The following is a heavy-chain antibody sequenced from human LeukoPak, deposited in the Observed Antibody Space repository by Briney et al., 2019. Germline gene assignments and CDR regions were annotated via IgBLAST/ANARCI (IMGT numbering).Heavy chain of an antibody. D-gene: IGHD1-26*01. J-gene: IGHJ4*02. CDR3: AKDWTRVGSYSAGDFDY. V-gene: IGHV3-23*01. CDR2: ISGSGGST. CDR1: GFTFSSYA. Sequence: GASLRLSCAASGFTFSSYAMSWVRQAPGKGLEWVSAISGSGGSTYYADSVKGRFTISRDNSKNTLYLQMNSLRAEDTAVYYCAKDWTRVGSYSAGDFDYWGQGTLVTVSS.